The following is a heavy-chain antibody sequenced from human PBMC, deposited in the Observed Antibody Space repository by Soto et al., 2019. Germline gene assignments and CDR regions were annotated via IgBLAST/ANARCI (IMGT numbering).Heavy chain of an antibody. J-gene: IGHJ6*02. V-gene: IGHV1-3*01. CDR2: INAGNGNT. CDR3: ARDFSSDVSSAYSDYYYYGMDV. D-gene: IGHD3-22*01. CDR1: GYTFTSYA. Sequence: QVQLVQSGAEVKKPGASVKVSCKSSGYTFTSYAVHWVRQAPGQRLEWMAWINAGNGNTKYSQKFQGRVTISRATSASAADLELSTLRSEDTAVYFWARDFSSDVSSAYSDYYYYGMDVWGQGTTVTVSS.